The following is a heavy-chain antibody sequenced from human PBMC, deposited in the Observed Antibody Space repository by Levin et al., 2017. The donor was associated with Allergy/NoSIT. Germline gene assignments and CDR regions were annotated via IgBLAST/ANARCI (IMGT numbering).Heavy chain of an antibody. CDR3: AKGGYCSGGSCYRNWFDP. CDR2: ISGSGGST. CDR1: GFTFSSYA. Sequence: SCAASGFTFSSYAMSWVRQAPGKGLEWVSAISGSGGSTYYADSVKGRFTISRDNSKNTLYLQMNSLRAEDTAVYYCAKGGYCSGGSCYRNWFDPWGQGTLVTVSS. J-gene: IGHJ5*02. D-gene: IGHD2-15*01. V-gene: IGHV3-23*01.